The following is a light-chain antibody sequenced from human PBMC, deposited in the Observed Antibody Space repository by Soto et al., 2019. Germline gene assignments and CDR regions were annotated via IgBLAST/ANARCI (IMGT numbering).Light chain of an antibody. CDR1: QSVSSN. V-gene: IGKV3-15*01. J-gene: IGKJ4*01. Sequence: EIVMTQSPATLSVSPGERATLSCRASQSVSSNLAWYQQKPGQAPRLLIYGASTRATGIPARFSGSGSGTEFTLSISSLQSEDLAVYYCQQYNNWPPAPLTFGGGTKVEIK. CDR2: GAS. CDR3: QQYNNWPPAPLT.